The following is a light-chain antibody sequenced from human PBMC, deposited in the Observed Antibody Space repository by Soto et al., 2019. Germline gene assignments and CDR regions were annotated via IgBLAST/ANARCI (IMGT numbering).Light chain of an antibody. CDR2: LGS. CDR3: RQARQAPPT. V-gene: IGKV2-28*01. CDR1: QSLLRSDGYSS. J-gene: IGKJ4*01. Sequence: DIVMTQSPVSLHVTPGEPAFISCRSSQSLLRSDGYSSLDWYRQKSGQSPQLLIHLGSIRASGVTDRLSVSVAGTEFTLKISRVETEDVGFYFCRQARQAPPTFGGGTKVELK.